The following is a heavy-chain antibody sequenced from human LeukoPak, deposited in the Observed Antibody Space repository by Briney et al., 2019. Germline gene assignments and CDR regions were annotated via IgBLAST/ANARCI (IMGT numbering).Heavy chain of an antibody. J-gene: IGHJ6*02. V-gene: IGHV4-39*07. CDR2: INHSGST. CDR1: GGSISSSSYY. D-gene: IGHD5-12*01. Sequence: SETLSLTCTVSGGSISSSSYYWSWIRQPPGKGLEWIGEINHSGSTNYNPSLKSRVTISVDTSKNQFSLKLSSVTAADTAVYYCATGYSGYERNYYYGMDVWGQGTTVTVSS. CDR3: ATGYSGYERNYYYGMDV.